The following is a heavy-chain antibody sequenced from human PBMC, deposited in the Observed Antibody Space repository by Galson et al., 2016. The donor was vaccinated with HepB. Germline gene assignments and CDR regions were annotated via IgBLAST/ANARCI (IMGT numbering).Heavy chain of an antibody. CDR1: GFSLNRRGVG. CDR3: AHTQVASTMVPSSYYYGMDV. J-gene: IGHJ6*02. V-gene: IGHV2-5*02. CDR2: IYWDDDK. Sequence: PALVKPTQTLTLTCTFSGFSLNRRGVGVGWIRQPPGKALEWLALIYWDDDKRYSPSLRSRLTITKDTSKNQVVLTMTNMAPVDTATYYCAHTQVASTMVPSSYYYGMDVWGQGTTVIVSS. D-gene: IGHD2-15*01.